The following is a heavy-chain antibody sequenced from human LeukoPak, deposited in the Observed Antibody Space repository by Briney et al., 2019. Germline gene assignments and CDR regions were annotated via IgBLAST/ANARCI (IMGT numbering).Heavy chain of an antibody. D-gene: IGHD3-22*01. CDR1: GFTFSNYA. V-gene: IGHV3-23*01. CDR3: AKVPHDSSGYYYFHY. CDR2: ISGSGGST. J-gene: IGHJ4*02. Sequence: GSLRLSCAASGFTFSNYAMSWVRQAPGKGLEWASGISGSGGSTYYADSVRGRFTISRDGSKNTLYLQMNSLRAEDTAVYYCAKVPHDSSGYYYFHYWGQGTLVTVSS.